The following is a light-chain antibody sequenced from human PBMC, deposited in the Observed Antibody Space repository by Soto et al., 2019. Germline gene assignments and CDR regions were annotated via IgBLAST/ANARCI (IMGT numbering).Light chain of an antibody. V-gene: IGKV1-39*01. Sequence: DIEMTQSPSSLSASVGDRVTITCRASQSISNYLNWYQHKPGKVPKLLIYAASSLQSGVPTRFSGSGSGIDFTLTISSLQPEDFATYYCQQSYGTPLTFGGGTKVEIK. J-gene: IGKJ4*01. CDR1: QSISNY. CDR2: AAS. CDR3: QQSYGTPLT.